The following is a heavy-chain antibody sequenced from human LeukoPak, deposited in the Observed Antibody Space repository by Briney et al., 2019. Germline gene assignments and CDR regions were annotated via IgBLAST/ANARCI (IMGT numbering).Heavy chain of an antibody. CDR2: IYYSGST. D-gene: IGHD6-13*01. CDR1: GGSVSSSSYY. J-gene: IGHJ6*02. Sequence: PSETLSLTCTVSGGSVSSSSYYWSWIRQPPGKGLEWIGYIYYSGSTNYNPPLESRVTISVDTSKNQFSLKLSSVTAADTAVYYCAAAAGKVSEYYYGMDVWGQGTTVTVSS. CDR3: AAAAGKVSEYYYGMDV. V-gene: IGHV4-61*01.